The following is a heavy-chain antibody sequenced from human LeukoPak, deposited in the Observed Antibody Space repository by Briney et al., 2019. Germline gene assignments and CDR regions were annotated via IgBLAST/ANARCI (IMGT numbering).Heavy chain of an antibody. J-gene: IGHJ4*02. CDR3: ARDEITVTSSIDY. Sequence: GGSLRLSCAASGFTVSSNYMSWVRQAPGKGLEWVSLISSGDSTYYADSVKGRFTTSRDKSKNTLYLQMNSLRAEDTAVYYCARDEITVTSSIDYWGQGTLVTVSS. CDR1: GFTVSSNY. V-gene: IGHV3-66*01. D-gene: IGHD4-17*01. CDR2: ISSGDST.